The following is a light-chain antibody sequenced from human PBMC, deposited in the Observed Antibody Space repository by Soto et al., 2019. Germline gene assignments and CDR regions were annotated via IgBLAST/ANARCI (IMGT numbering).Light chain of an antibody. CDR3: QQYGRIPQLT. J-gene: IGKJ3*01. Sequence: EIVLTQSPGTLSLSPGERATLSCRASQSVSNSYLAWYQQKPGQAPRLLIYGASSRATGIPDRFSCSGSGTDFTLTISRLEPEDFAMYYCQQYGRIPQLTFGPGTQVDIK. CDR2: GAS. V-gene: IGKV3-20*01. CDR1: QSVSNSY.